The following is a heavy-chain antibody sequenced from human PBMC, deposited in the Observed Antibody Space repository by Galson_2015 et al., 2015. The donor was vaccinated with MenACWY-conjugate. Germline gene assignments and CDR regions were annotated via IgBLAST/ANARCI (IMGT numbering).Heavy chain of an antibody. J-gene: IGHJ4*02. V-gene: IGHV3-7*05. CDR1: GFTFGINW. Sequence: SLRLSCAGSGFTFGINWMYWVRQAPGKGLEWVANIKEDGSVKYYVDSVKGRFTISRDNSRNSLYLQMNSLSVEDTAVYYCAREYYGWGGFWPWGQGTLVIISS. D-gene: IGHD3-16*01. CDR2: IKEDGSVK. CDR3: AREYYGWGGFWP.